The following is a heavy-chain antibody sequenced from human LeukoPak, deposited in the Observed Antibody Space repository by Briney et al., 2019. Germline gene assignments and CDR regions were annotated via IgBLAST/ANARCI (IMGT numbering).Heavy chain of an antibody. J-gene: IGHJ4*02. CDR1: GYTYSRYA. CDR2: INAGNGNT. V-gene: IGHV1-3*03. Sequence: ASVKVSCKAPGYTYSRYAIHWVRQAPGQRLEWMGWINAGNGNTKYSQEFQGRVTITRDTSASTAYMELSSLRSEDMAVYYCARISGSGGSCYWGQGTLVTVSS. D-gene: IGHD2-15*01. CDR3: ARISGSGGSCY.